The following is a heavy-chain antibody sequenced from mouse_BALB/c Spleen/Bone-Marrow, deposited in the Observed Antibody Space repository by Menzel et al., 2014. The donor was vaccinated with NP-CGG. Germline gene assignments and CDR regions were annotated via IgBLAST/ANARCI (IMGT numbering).Heavy chain of an antibody. V-gene: IGHV5-9-4*01. J-gene: IGHJ2*01. D-gene: IGHD1-3*01. CDR3: ARYYNYYFDY. Sequence: DVMLVESGGGVMKPGGSLKLSCAASGFTFSSYAMSWVRQSPEKRLEWVAEISTGGSYTYYPDTVTGRFTISRDNAKNTLCLERNSLRSEDTAIYYCARYYNYYFDYWGHGTTLTSSP. CDR1: GFTFSSYA. CDR2: ISTGGSYT.